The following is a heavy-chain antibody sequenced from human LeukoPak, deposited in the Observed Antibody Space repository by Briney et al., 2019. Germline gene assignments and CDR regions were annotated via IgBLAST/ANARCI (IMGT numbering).Heavy chain of an antibody. CDR1: GGSISSGSYY. D-gene: IGHD7-27*01. J-gene: IGHJ3*02. CDR2: IYTSGST. Sequence: PSQTLSLTCTVSGGSISSGSYYWSWIRQPAGKGLEWIGRIYTSGSTYYNPSLKSRVTISIDTSKNQFSLKLSSVTAADTGVYFCARRLNGDETYAFEIWGQGAMVTVSS. V-gene: IGHV4-61*02. CDR3: ARRLNGDETYAFEI.